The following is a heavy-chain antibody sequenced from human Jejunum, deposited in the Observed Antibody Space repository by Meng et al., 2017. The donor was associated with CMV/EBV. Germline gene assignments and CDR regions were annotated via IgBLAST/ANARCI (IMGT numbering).Heavy chain of an antibody. CDR1: GFTLGNYW. V-gene: IGHV3-74*01. CDR2: INSDGSVT. CDR3: ARDRNNWFDP. Sequence: RSCAASGFTLGNYWMHWVRQAPGNGLVWVSHINSDGSVTNYADSVKGRFTISRDNAKNIVYLQMNSLRAEDTAVYYCARDRNNWFDPWGQGTLVTVSS. J-gene: IGHJ5*02.